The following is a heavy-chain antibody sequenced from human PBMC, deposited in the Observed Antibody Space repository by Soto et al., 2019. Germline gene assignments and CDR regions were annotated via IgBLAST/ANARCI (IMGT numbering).Heavy chain of an antibody. CDR2: IKQDGTEK. CDR3: ARGDTPMITGMDSFDI. V-gene: IGHV3-7*01. D-gene: IGHD5-18*01. J-gene: IGHJ3*02. CDR1: GFTFSRYW. Sequence: PXESLRLSGVASGFTFSRYWMNWVRQAPGKGLEWVANIKQDGTEKNYVDSVKGRFTISRDNARNSLYLQMESLRAEDTAVYFCARGDTPMITGMDSFDIWGQGTMVTVSS.